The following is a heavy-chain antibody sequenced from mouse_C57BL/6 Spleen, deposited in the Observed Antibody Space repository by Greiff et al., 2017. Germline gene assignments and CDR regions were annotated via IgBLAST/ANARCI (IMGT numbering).Heavy chain of an antibody. CDR1: GFTFSDYY. V-gene: IGHV5-16*01. Sequence: EVKLMESEGGLVQPGSSMKLSCTASGFTFSDYYMAWVRQVPEKGLEWVANINYDGSSTYYLDSLKSRFIISRDNAKNILYLQMSSLKSEDTATYYCARVGAYYRPLYFDYWGQGTTLTVSS. CDR2: INYDGSST. J-gene: IGHJ2*01. D-gene: IGHD2-12*01. CDR3: ARVGAYYRPLYFDY.